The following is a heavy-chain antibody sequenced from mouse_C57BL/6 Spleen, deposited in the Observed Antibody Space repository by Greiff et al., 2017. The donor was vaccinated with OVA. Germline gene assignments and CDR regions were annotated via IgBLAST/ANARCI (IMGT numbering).Heavy chain of an antibody. J-gene: IGHJ3*01. Sequence: EVQLVASGGGLVQPGGSLKLSCAASGFTFSDYGMAWVRQAPRKGPAWVAFISNLAYSIYYADTVTGRFTISRENAKSTRYLEMSSLRSEDTAMYYCAREDDFAWFAYWGQGTLVTVSA. CDR2: ISNLAYSI. CDR3: AREDDFAWFAY. V-gene: IGHV5-15*01. D-gene: IGHD2-13*01. CDR1: GFTFSDYG.